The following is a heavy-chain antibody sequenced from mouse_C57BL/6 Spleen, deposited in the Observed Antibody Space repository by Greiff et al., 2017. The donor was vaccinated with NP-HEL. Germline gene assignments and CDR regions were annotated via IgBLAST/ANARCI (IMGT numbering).Heavy chain of an antibody. CDR2: IDPANGNT. Sequence: EVQLQQSVAELVRPGASVKLSCTASGFNIKNTYMHWVQQRPEQGLEWIGRIDPANGNTKYAPQFQGKATIPADTSSNTSYLQLSSLTAEDTTIYYCARWGSYYGYDGDWYFDGWGTGTTVTVSS. D-gene: IGHD2-2*01. CDR3: ARWGSYYGYDGDWYFDG. V-gene: IGHV14-3*01. CDR1: GFNIKNTY. J-gene: IGHJ1*03.